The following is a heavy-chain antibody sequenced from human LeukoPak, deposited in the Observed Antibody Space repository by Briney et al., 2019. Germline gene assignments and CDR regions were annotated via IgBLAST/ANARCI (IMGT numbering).Heavy chain of an antibody. V-gene: IGHV4-39*07. CDR1: GGSISSSSYY. Sequence: SETLSLTCTASGGSISSSSYYWGWIRQPPGKGLEWIGSIYYSGSTYYNPSLKSRVTISVDTSKNQLSLKLSSVTAADTAVYYCARVGSDYSNYFYYYYYYMDVWGKGTTVTVSS. CDR2: IYYSGST. J-gene: IGHJ6*03. D-gene: IGHD4-11*01. CDR3: ARVGSDYSNYFYYYYYYMDV.